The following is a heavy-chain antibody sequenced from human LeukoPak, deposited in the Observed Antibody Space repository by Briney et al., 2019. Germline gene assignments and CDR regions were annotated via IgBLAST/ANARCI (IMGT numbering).Heavy chain of an antibody. CDR1: GYTFTGYY. CDR2: INPNSGGT. V-gene: IGHV1-2*02. D-gene: IGHD3-10*01. J-gene: IGHJ3*02. Sequence: ASVKVSCKASGYTFTGYYIHWVRQAPGQGLEWMGWINPNSGGTNYAQKFQGRVTMTMDTSITTAYMELSRLRSDDTAVYYCARDRDSSSPFDAFDIWGQGTMVTVSS. CDR3: ARDRDSSSPFDAFDI.